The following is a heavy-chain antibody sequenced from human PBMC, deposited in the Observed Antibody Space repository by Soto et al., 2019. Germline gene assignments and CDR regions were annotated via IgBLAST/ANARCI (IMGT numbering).Heavy chain of an antibody. CDR2: IIPIFGTA. CDR3: ARDPPQAGWYSSSWVNYYYYYGMDV. D-gene: IGHD6-13*01. Sequence: SVKVSGKASGGTFSSYAISWVRQAPGQGLEWMGGIIPIFGTANYAQKFQGRVTITADESTSTAYMELSSLRSEDTAVYYCARDPPQAGWYSSSWVNYYYYYGMDVWGQGTTVTVSS. V-gene: IGHV1-69*13. J-gene: IGHJ6*02. CDR1: GGTFSSYA.